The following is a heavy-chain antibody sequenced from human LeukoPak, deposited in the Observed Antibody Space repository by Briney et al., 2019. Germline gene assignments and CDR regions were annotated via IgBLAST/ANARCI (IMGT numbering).Heavy chain of an antibody. V-gene: IGHV3-53*01. CDR1: GFTASSNS. D-gene: IGHD5-12*01. CDR2: IYSDNT. CDR3: ARRGYSGYDYVDY. J-gene: IGHJ4*02. Sequence: GGSLRLSCTVSGFTASSNSMSWVRQAPGKGLEWVSFIYSDNTHYSDSAKGRFTISRDNSKNTLYLQMNSLRAEDTAVYYCARRGYSGYDYVDYWGQGTLVTVSS.